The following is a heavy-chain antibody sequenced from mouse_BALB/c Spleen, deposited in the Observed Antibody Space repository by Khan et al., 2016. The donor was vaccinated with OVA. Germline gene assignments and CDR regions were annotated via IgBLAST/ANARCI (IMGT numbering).Heavy chain of an antibody. CDR3: ARCAAMDY. CDR2: IWGDGST. J-gene: IGHJ4*01. CDR1: GFSLTDYG. Sequence: QMQLEESGPGLVAPSQSLSITCTVSGFSLTDYGVNWVRQPPGKGLEWLGMIWGDGSTDYNSALKSRLSISEDNSKSQVFLKMNSLQTDDTVRYDCARCAAMDYWGQGTSVTVSS. V-gene: IGHV2-6-7*01.